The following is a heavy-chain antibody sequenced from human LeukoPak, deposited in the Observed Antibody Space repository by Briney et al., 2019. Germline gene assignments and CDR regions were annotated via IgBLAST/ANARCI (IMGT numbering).Heavy chain of an antibody. D-gene: IGHD3-10*01. V-gene: IGHV3-23*01. Sequence: GGSLRLSCETSGFTFSNYAMSWVRLSPGKGLEWVSSISGDGGSTYYPDSMRGRFIISRDNSESTLFLHLKTLTAEDTAIYYCAKDLSFGSGTSYPLFDFRGLGTLVTVSS. CDR1: GFTFSNYA. CDR2: ISGDGGST. CDR3: AKDLSFGSGTSYPLFDF. J-gene: IGHJ4*02.